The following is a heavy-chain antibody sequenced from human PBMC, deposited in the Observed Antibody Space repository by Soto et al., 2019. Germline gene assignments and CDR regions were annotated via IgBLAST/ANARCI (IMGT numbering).Heavy chain of an antibody. CDR3: ARDEFYYPSSGFYRFDY. D-gene: IGHD3-22*01. J-gene: IGHJ4*02. CDR2: ISDSGGRT. V-gene: IGHV3-23*01. CDR1: GFTFNFFG. Sequence: EVQLLESGGGLVQPGGSLRLSCEASGFTFNFFGMSWVRQAPGKGLEWVSVISDSGGRTDYAASVKGRFTISRDNSKNSLYLQMNSLRAEDTAGYYCARDEFYYPSSGFYRFDYWGQGILVTVSS.